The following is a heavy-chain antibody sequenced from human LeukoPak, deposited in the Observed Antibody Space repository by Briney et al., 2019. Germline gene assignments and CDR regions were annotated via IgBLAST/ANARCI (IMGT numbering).Heavy chain of an antibody. CDR1: GYTFTSYA. D-gene: IGHD2-2*01. V-gene: IGHV1-69*13. Sequence: GASVKVSCKASGYTFTSYAISWVRQAPGQGLEWMGGIIPIFGTANYAQKFQGRVTITADESTSTAYMELSSLRSEDTAVYYCARDLGTSGDGNWFDPWGQGTLVTVSS. J-gene: IGHJ5*02. CDR3: ARDLGTSGDGNWFDP. CDR2: IIPIFGTA.